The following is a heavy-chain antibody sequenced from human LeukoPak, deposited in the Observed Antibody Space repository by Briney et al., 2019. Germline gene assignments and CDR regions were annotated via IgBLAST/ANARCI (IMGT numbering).Heavy chain of an antibody. CDR1: GFTFSSYS. CDR3: ARDRSSSWYWGGWSLDP. Sequence: GGSLRLSCAASGFTFSSYSMNWVRQAPGKGLEWVSSISSSSYIYYADSVKGRFTISRDNAKNSLYLQMNSLRAEDTAVYYCARDRSSSWYWGGWSLDPWGQGTLVTVSS. V-gene: IGHV3-21*01. D-gene: IGHD6-13*01. CDR2: ISSSSYI. J-gene: IGHJ5*02.